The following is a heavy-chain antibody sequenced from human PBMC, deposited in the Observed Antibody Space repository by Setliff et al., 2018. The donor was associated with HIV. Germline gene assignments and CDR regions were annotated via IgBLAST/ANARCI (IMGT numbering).Heavy chain of an antibody. J-gene: IGHJ6*03. CDR1: GGSISGYY. Sequence: PSETLSLTCTVSGGSISGYYWSWIRQPPGKGLEWIGYIYYRGSTDYNPSLKSRVTISIDTSKNQFSLKLSSVTAADTAVYYCARVPTNPDFYYYYMDVRGKGTTVTVSS. V-gene: IGHV4-59*01. CDR2: IYYRGST. CDR3: ARVPTNPDFYYYYMDV.